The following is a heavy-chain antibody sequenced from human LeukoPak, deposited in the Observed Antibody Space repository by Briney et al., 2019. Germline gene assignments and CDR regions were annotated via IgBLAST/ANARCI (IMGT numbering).Heavy chain of an antibody. Sequence: SETLALTCTVSDGSISSSSYYWGWIRQPPGKGLGWIGSIYYIGSTYYNPSLKSRVTISVDTSKSQFSLKLSSVTAADTAVYYCASSIGLIPDTAMVMGYFDYWGQGTLVTVSS. V-gene: IGHV4-39*01. CDR1: DGSISSSSYY. D-gene: IGHD5-18*01. CDR2: IYYIGST. J-gene: IGHJ4*02. CDR3: ASSIGLIPDTAMVMGYFDY.